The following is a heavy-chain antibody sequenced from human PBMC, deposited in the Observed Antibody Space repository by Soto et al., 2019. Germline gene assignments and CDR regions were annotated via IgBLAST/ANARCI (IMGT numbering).Heavy chain of an antibody. V-gene: IGHV4-39*01. CDR1: STPVSRTTYT. Sequence: SETLSLTCTFSSTPVSRTTYTWGWIRQPPGKGLEWVASVYYGGRSYYNPSLNSRVTISVDTSKNQFSLKMTSVTAADTAVYYCARRGNSYNYVDYWGQGTLVTV. CDR2: VYYGGRS. D-gene: IGHD5-18*01. J-gene: IGHJ4*02. CDR3: ARRGNSYNYVDY.